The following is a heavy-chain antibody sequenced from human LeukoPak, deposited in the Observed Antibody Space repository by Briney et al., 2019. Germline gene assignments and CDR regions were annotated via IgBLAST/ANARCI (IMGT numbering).Heavy chain of an antibody. CDR2: INPSGGST. J-gene: IGHJ3*02. D-gene: IGHD1-26*01. CDR1: GYTFTSYY. V-gene: IGHV1-46*01. Sequence: ASVKVSCKASGYTFTSYYMHWVRQAPGQGLEWMGIINPSGGSTTYAQKFQGRVTMTRDTSTRTVYMELSSLRSEDTAVYYCARVSRYSGSYYRAFDIWGQGTMVTVSS. CDR3: ARVSRYSGSYYRAFDI.